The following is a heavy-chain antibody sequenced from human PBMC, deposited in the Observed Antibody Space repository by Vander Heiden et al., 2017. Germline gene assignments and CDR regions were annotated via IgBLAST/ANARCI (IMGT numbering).Heavy chain of an antibody. CDR2: INPSGGST. V-gene: IGHV1-46*01. CDR1: GYTFTSYY. CDR3: ARAKGYYNWFDP. Sequence: QVQLVQSGAEVKKPGASVKVSCKASGYTFTSYYMHCVRHDPGQGLEWMGIINPSGGSTSYAQKFEGRVTMTRDTSTSTVYMELSSLRSEDTAVYYCARAKGYYNWFDPWGQGTLVTVSS. J-gene: IGHJ5*02. D-gene: IGHD5-18*01.